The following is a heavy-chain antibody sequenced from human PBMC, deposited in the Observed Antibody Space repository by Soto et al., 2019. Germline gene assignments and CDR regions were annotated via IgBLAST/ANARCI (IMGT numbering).Heavy chain of an antibody. Sequence: PGGSLRLSCAASGFTFSNYDMHWVRQATGKGLEWVSAIEIAGKTFYPGSVEGRFTISRDNGKNSLYLQMSSLTVGDTAVYYCAREGERGSGDATDALDIWGRGTLVTVS. D-gene: IGHD1-1*01. CDR1: GFTFSNYD. CDR3: AREGERGSGDATDALDI. V-gene: IGHV3-13*01. J-gene: IGHJ3*02. CDR2: IEIAGKT.